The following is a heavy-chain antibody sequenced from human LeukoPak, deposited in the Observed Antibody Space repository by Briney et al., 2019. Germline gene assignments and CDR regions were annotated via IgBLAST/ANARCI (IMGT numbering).Heavy chain of an antibody. CDR3: ARDSSYDILTGRGRFDP. V-gene: IGHV4-4*02. J-gene: IGHJ5*02. CDR1: GGSISSSNW. CDR2: IYHSGST. D-gene: IGHD3-9*01. Sequence: SETLSLTCAVSGGSISSSNWWSWVRQPPGKGLEWIGEIYHSGSTNYNPSLKSRVTISVDKSKNQFSLKLSSVTAADTAVYYCARDSSYDILTGRGRFDPWGQGTLVTVSS.